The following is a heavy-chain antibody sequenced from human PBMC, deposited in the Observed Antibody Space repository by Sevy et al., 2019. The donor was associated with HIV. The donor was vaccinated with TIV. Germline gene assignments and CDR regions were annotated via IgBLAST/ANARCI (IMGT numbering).Heavy chain of an antibody. J-gene: IGHJ6*03. V-gene: IGHV3-23*01. Sequence: GGSLRLSCAASGFTFSSYAMSWVRQAPGKGLEWVSAISGSGGSTYYADSVKGRFTISRDNSKNTLYLQMNSLRAEDTAVYYCAKGDYVFPKPCYMDVWGKGTTVTVSS. CDR1: GFTFSSYA. D-gene: IGHD4-17*01. CDR3: AKGDYVFPKPCYMDV. CDR2: ISGSGGST.